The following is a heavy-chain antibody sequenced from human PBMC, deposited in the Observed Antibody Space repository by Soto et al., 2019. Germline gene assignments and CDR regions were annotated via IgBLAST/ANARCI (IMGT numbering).Heavy chain of an antibody. CDR3: ARDNLRYYGRTHGWYDP. V-gene: IGHV4-59*01. CDR2: IYYSGST. CDR1: GGSISSYY. D-gene: IGHD3-10*01. Sequence: ETLSLTCTVSGGSISSYYWSWIRQPPGKGLEWIGYIYYSGSTNYNPSLKSRVTISVDTSKNQFSLKLSSVTAADTAVYYCARDNLRYYGRTHGWYDPCGQGNLVTASS. J-gene: IGHJ5*02.